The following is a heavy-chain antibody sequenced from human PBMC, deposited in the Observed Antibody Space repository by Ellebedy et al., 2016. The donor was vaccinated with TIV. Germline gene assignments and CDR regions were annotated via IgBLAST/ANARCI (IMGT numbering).Heavy chain of an antibody. CDR2: IYYSGST. CDR1: GGSFSGYY. D-gene: IGHD5-18*01. CDR3: ARLVDTAMVFFDY. V-gene: IGHV4-34*01. Sequence: SETLSLTCAVYGGSFSGYYWSWIRQPPGKGLEWIGSIYYSGSTYYNPSLKSRVTISVDTSKNQFSLKLSSVTAADTAVYYCARLVDTAMVFFDYWGQGTLVTVSS. J-gene: IGHJ4*02.